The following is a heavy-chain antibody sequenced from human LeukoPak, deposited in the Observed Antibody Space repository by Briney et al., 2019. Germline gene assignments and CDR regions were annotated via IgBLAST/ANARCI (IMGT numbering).Heavy chain of an antibody. CDR2: ISPYNGKT. CDR3: AREFLKRYCSGGSCERGEFDY. CDR1: GYTFTSYG. Sequence: ASVKVSCKASGYTFTSYGISWVRQAPGQGLEWMGWISPYNGKTNYAQRLQGRVTLTTDKSTSTAYMELSSLRSEDTAVYYCAREFLKRYCSGGSCERGEFDYWGQGTLVTVSS. J-gene: IGHJ4*02. V-gene: IGHV1-18*01. D-gene: IGHD2-15*01.